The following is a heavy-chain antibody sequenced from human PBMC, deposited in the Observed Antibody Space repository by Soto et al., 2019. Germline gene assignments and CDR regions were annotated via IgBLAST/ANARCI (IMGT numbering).Heavy chain of an antibody. D-gene: IGHD4-17*01. V-gene: IGHV6-1*01. Sequence: SQTLSLTCAISGDSVTNNSTAWNWIRQSPSRGLEWLGRTYYRSKWYNDYAVSVKSRVIINPDTSKNQFSLQLNSVTPEDTAVYYCARERYGDYGRGTFDIWGQGTMVTVSS. CDR1: GDSVTNNSTA. CDR2: TYYRSKWYN. J-gene: IGHJ3*02. CDR3: ARERYGDYGRGTFDI.